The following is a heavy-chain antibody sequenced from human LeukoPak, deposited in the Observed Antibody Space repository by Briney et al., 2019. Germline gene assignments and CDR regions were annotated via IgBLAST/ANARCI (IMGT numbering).Heavy chain of an antibody. CDR2: IYYSGST. D-gene: IGHD2-2*01. V-gene: IGHV4-31*03. Sequence: PSQTLSLTCTVSGGSISSGGYYWSWIRQHPGKGLEWIGYIYYSGSTYYNPSLKSRVTISVDTSKNQFSLKLSSMTAADTAMYYCARLYCSSTSCPFDYWGQGTLVTVSS. CDR1: GGSISSGGYY. CDR3: ARLYCSSTSCPFDY. J-gene: IGHJ4*02.